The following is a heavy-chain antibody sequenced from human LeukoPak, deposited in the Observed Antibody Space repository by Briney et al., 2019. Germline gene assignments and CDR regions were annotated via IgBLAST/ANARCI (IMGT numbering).Heavy chain of an antibody. CDR3: ARDSLGTTAD. D-gene: IGHD4-17*01. V-gene: IGHV3-21*01. Sequence: GGSLRLSCAASGFTFSSYAMSWVRQAPGKGLEWVSSISSSSSYIYYADSVKGRFTISRDNAKNSLYLQMNSLRAEDTAVYYCARDSLGTTADWGQGTLVTVSS. J-gene: IGHJ4*02. CDR2: ISSSSSYI. CDR1: GFTFSSYA.